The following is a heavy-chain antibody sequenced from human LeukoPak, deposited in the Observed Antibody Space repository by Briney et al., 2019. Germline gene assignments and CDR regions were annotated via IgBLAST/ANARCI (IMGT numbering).Heavy chain of an antibody. CDR2: IIPIFGTA. J-gene: IGHJ4*02. D-gene: IGHD3-22*01. V-gene: IGHV1-69*19. CDR1: GGTFSSYA. Sequence: ASVKVSRKASGGTFSSYAISWVRQAPGQGLEWMGGIIPIFGTANYAQKFQGRVTITADESTSTAYMELSSLRSEDTAVYYCARATYYYDPYFDYWGQGTLVTVSS. CDR3: ARATYYYDPYFDY.